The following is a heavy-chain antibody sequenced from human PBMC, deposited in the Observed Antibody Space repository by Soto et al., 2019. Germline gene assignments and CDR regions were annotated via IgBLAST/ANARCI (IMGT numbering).Heavy chain of an antibody. Sequence: QVQLVQSGAEVKKPGASVKVSCKASGYTFTSYAMHWVRQAPGQRLEWMGWINAGNGNTKYSQKFQGRVTITRDTSASTAYMELSSMRSEDTAVYYCAIYSIVGATYYYYGMDVWGQGTTVTVSS. J-gene: IGHJ6*02. D-gene: IGHD1-26*01. CDR3: AIYSIVGATYYYYGMDV. CDR1: GYTFTSYA. V-gene: IGHV1-3*01. CDR2: INAGNGNT.